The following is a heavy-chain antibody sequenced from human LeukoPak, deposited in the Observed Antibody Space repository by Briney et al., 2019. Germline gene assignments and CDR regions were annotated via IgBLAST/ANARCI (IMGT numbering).Heavy chain of an antibody. Sequence: PSETLSLTCAVSGYSISSGYYWGWIRQPPGKGLEWIGSIYHSGSTYYNPSLKSRVTISVDTSKNQFSLKLSSVTAADTAVYYCAREYLDVVPAAKLGYAFDIWGQGTMVTVSS. CDR1: GYSISSGYY. CDR2: IYHSGST. D-gene: IGHD2-2*01. J-gene: IGHJ3*02. CDR3: AREYLDVVPAAKLGYAFDI. V-gene: IGHV4-38-2*02.